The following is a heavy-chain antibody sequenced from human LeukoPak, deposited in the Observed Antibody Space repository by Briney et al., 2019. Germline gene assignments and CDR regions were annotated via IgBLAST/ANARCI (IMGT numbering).Heavy chain of an antibody. CDR1: GYTFTNYN. J-gene: IGHJ6*03. D-gene: IGHD7-27*01. V-gene: IGHV1-8*01. Sequence: GASVKVSCKASGYTFTNYNINWVRQATGQGLEGMGWMNPNSGNTGYAQKFQGRVTMTRDTSISTAYMELSRLRSDDTAVYYCASHSGAHYYYMDVWGKGATVTVSS. CDR3: ASHSGAHYYYMDV. CDR2: MNPNSGNT.